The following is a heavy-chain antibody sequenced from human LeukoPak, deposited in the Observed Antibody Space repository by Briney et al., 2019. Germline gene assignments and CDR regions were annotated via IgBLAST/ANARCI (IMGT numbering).Heavy chain of an antibody. V-gene: IGHV3-11*01. CDR2: ISSSGSTI. CDR3: ARDPIAVAGLFDY. J-gene: IGHJ4*02. Sequence: GRSLRLSCAASGFTFSDYCMSWIRQAPGKGLEWVSYISSSGSTIYYADSVKGRFTISRDNAKNSLYLQLNSLRAEDTAVYYCARDPIAVAGLFDYWGQGTLVTVAS. D-gene: IGHD6-19*01. CDR1: GFTFSDYC.